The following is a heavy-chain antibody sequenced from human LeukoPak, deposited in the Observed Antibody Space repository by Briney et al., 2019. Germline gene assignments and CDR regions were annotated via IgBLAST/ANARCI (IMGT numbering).Heavy chain of an antibody. Sequence: GGSLRLSCAASGFTFSSYAMSWVRQAPGKGLEWVSAISGSGGSTYYADSVKGRFTISRDNSKKTLYLQMNSLRAEDTAVYYCAKDPAGGIAVTRLFDYWGQGTLVTVSS. CDR1: GFTFSSYA. D-gene: IGHD6-19*01. V-gene: IGHV3-23*01. CDR3: AKDPAGGIAVTRLFDY. J-gene: IGHJ4*02. CDR2: ISGSGGST.